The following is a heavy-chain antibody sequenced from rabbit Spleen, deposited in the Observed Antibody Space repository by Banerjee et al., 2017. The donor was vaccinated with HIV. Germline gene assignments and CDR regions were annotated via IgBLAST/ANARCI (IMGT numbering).Heavy chain of an antibody. J-gene: IGHJ4*01. D-gene: IGHD8-1*01. CDR3: ARDAGSYDYIDVYFNL. V-gene: IGHV1S45*01. CDR1: GFSFSSSYY. Sequence: QEQLVESGGGLVKPQGSLTLTCTASGFSFSSSYYMCWVRQAPGKGLEWIACIYAGSSGTTYYASWAKGRFTISKTSSTTVTLQMTSLTAADTATYFCARDAGSYDYIDVYFNLWGPGHPRHRL. CDR2: IYAGSSGTT.